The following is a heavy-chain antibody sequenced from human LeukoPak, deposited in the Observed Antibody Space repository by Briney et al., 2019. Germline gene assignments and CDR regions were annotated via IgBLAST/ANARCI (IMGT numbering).Heavy chain of an antibody. V-gene: IGHV3-48*03. J-gene: IGHJ4*02. D-gene: IGHD3-3*01. CDR3: ARYTEWLLRDGLFDY. CDR1: GFTFSSYE. CDR2: ISSSGSTI. Sequence: PGGSLRLSCAASGFTFSSYEMNWVRQAPGKGLGWVSYISSSGSTIYYADSVKGRFTISRDNAKNSLYLQMNSLRAEDTAVYYCARYTEWLLRDGLFDYWGQGTLVTVSS.